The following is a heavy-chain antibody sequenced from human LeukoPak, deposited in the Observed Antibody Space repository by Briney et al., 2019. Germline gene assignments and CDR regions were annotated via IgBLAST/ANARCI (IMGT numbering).Heavy chain of an antibody. CDR3: ARDNSIGGRGWWFDP. Sequence: EASVKVSCKASGGTFSSYAISWVRQAPGQGLEWMGGIIPIFGTANYAQKFQGRVTITADKSTSTDYMELSSLRSEDTAVYYCARDNSIGGRGWWFDPWGQGTLVTVSS. CDR1: GGTFSSYA. D-gene: IGHD4-23*01. CDR2: IIPIFGTA. J-gene: IGHJ5*02. V-gene: IGHV1-69*06.